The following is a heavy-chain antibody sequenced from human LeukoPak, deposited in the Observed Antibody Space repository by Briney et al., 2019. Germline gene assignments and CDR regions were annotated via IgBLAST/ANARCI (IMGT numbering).Heavy chain of an antibody. CDR2: IYYDGFT. Sequence: PSETLSLTCSVSGDSDTSGNLYWSWIRQAPGKGLEWIGYIYYDGFTYYKPSLKSRATISMDTSKSHFSLQVTSVTAADTAVYYCALGRRELRLKHWGQGSLVVVSS. V-gene: IGHV4-30-4*01. D-gene: IGHD1-7*01. CDR1: GDSDTSGNLY. J-gene: IGHJ1*01. CDR3: ALGRRELRLKH.